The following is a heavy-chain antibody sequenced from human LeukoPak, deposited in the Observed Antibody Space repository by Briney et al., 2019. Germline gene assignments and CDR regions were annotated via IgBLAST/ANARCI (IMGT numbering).Heavy chain of an antibody. J-gene: IGHJ4*02. CDR2: IKQDGSEK. V-gene: IGHV3-7*01. CDR3: ARKGGSYGPSNY. Sequence: PGGSLRLSCAASGFTFSGNWMGWVRQAPGKGLEWVANIKQDGSEKYYVDSVKGRFTISRDNAKNSLYLQMNSLRAEDTAVYYCARKGGSYGPSNYWGQGTLVTVSS. CDR1: GFTFSGNW. D-gene: IGHD5-18*01.